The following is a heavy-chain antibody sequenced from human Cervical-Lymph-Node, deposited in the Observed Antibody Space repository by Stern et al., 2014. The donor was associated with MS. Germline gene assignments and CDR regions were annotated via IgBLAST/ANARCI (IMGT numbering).Heavy chain of an antibody. D-gene: IGHD6-19*01. Sequence: VQLGQSGAEVKKPGESLKISCKGSGYNFTSYWIGWGRQMPGKGLEGMGIIYPGDSDTRYSPSFQGQVTISADKPISTAYLQWSSLKASDTAMYYCARHCAKREQCAFDYWGQGTLVTVSS. V-gene: IGHV5-51*01. CDR3: ARHCAKREQCAFDY. J-gene: IGHJ4*02. CDR1: GYNFTSYW. CDR2: IYPGDSDT.